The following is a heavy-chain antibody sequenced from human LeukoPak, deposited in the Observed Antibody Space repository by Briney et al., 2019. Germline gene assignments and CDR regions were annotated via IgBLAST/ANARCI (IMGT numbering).Heavy chain of an antibody. V-gene: IGHV3-23*01. CDR1: GFTFSNSA. CDR3: ATRHIPIFGVVVHHTGDYYYMDV. CDR2: ITGSGGST. D-gene: IGHD3-3*01. J-gene: IGHJ6*03. Sequence: GGSLRLSCAASGFTFSNSAMTWVRQAPGKGLEWVSSITGSGGSTYYADSVKGRFTISRDNSKSTLYLQMNSLRAEDTAVYYCATRHIPIFGVVVHHTGDYYYMDVWGKGTTVTVSS.